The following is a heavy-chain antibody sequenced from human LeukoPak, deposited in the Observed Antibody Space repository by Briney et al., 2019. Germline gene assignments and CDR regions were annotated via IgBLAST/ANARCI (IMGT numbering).Heavy chain of an antibody. J-gene: IGHJ6*03. CDR3: ARGKNTYYYYMDV. Sequence: SQTLSLTCAVSGDSISSDGYAWNWIRQPPGKGLEWIGYIYYSGSTYFNPSLKSRVTMSVDTSKNQFSLKLSSVTAADTAVYYCARGKNTYYYYMDVWGKGTTVTVSS. V-gene: IGHV4-30-4*07. CDR1: GDSISSDGYA. CDR2: IYYSGST.